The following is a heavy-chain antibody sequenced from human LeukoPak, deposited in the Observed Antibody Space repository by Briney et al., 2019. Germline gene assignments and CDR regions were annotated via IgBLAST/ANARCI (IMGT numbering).Heavy chain of an antibody. Sequence: ASVNVSCKASGFTFTSSAVQWVRQARGQRLEWIGWIVVGSGNTNYAQKFQGRVTITRDMSTSTAYMELSSLRSEDTAVYYCAADTRSSGYYLEYNWFDPWGQGTLVTVSS. CDR3: AADTRSSGYYLEYNWFDP. CDR1: GFTFTSSA. V-gene: IGHV1-58*01. J-gene: IGHJ5*02. CDR2: IVVGSGNT. D-gene: IGHD3-22*01.